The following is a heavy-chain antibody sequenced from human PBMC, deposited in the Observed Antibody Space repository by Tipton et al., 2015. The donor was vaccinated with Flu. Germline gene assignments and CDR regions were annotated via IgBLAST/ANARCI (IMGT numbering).Heavy chain of an antibody. CDR3: AREAIVMTLGGLNGDYFDY. Sequence: SLRLSCAATGFPFSRYELNWVRQAPGKGLEWLSYISGDGYASYYADSAAGRFTISRDNYKNSLYLEMNNLRAEDTGIYYCAREAIVMTLGGLNGDYFDYWGRGTLVTVSS. CDR1: GFPFSRYE. V-gene: IGHV3-48*03. J-gene: IGHJ4*02. D-gene: IGHD3-16*01. CDR2: ISGDGYAS.